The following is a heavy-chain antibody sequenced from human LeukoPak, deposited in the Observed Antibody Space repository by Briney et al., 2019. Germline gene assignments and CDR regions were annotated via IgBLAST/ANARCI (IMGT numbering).Heavy chain of an antibody. CDR2: FDPEDGET. CDR1: RYTLTELS. V-gene: IGHV1-24*01. Sequence: ASVKVSCKVSRYTLTELSMHWVRRAPGKGLEWMGGFDPEDGETIYAQKFQGRVTMTEDTSTDTAYMELSSLRSEDTAVYYCATLKSPLRFLEWLLYDYWGQGTLVTVSS. D-gene: IGHD3-3*01. J-gene: IGHJ4*02. CDR3: ATLKSPLRFLEWLLYDY.